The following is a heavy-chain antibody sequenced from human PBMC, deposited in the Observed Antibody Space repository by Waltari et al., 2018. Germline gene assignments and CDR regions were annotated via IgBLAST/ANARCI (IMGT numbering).Heavy chain of an antibody. J-gene: IGHJ4*02. CDR2: IAHDGNSK. CDR1: GFPFRDSA. Sequence: QVQLVESGGGVVQPGRSLSPSCAASGFPFRDSAIHWVRQTPGKGLEGVAVIAHDGNSKHYADSAKGRFTISRDNAENTLFLQMNSLRTEDTAVYYCVRDGGGGYNQIDFWGQGTLVTVSS. V-gene: IGHV3-30-3*01. D-gene: IGHD3-16*01. CDR3: VRDGGGGYNQIDF.